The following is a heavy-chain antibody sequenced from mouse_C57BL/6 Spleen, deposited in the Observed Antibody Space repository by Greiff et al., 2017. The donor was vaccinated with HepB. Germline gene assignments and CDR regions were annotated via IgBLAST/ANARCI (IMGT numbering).Heavy chain of an antibody. Sequence: VQLQQSVAELVRPGASVKLSCTASGFNIKNPYMHWVKQRPEQGLEWIGRIDPANGNTKYAPKFQGKATITADTSSNTAYLQLSSLTSEDTAIYYCARTPDGYFFDYWGQGTTLTVSS. CDR2: IDPANGNT. J-gene: IGHJ2*01. CDR3: ARTPDGYFFDY. CDR1: GFNIKNPY. D-gene: IGHD2-3*01. V-gene: IGHV14-3*01.